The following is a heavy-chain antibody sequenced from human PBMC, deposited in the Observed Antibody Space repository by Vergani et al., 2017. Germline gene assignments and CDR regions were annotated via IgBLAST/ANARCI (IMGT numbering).Heavy chain of an antibody. J-gene: IGHJ4*02. CDR1: GFTFSSYS. CDR2: ISSSSSYI. D-gene: IGHD2-2*02. CDR3: ARRQYQLLYAGTDY. V-gene: IGHV3-21*01. Sequence: EVQLVESGGGLVKPGGSLRLSCAASGFTFSSYSMNWVRQAPGKGLEWVSSISSSSSYIYYADSVKGRFTISRDNAKNSLYLQMTSLRAEDTAVYYCARRQYQLLYAGTDYGGQGTLVTVSS.